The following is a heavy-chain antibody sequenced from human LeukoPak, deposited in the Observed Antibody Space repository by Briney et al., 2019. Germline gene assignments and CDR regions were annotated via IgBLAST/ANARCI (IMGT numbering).Heavy chain of an antibody. CDR2: ISGSGGST. D-gene: IGHD6-19*01. CDR3: AKGGWSRGNWFDP. Sequence: PGGSLRLSCVASGFTFSSYAMSWVRQAPGKGLEWVSVISGSGGSTYYVDSVKGRFTISRDNSKNTVYLQMNSLRAEDTAVYYCAKGGWSRGNWFDPWGQGTLVTVSS. J-gene: IGHJ5*02. V-gene: IGHV3-23*01. CDR1: GFTFSSYA.